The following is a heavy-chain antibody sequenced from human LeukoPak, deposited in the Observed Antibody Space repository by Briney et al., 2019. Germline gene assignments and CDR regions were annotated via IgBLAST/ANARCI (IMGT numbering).Heavy chain of an antibody. J-gene: IGHJ4*02. CDR3: ARGPQRSYYDDSGYNGIDY. CDR2: ISAYNGNT. CDR1: GYTFTSYG. D-gene: IGHD3-22*01. Sequence: ASVKVSCKASGYTFTSYGISWVRQAPGQGLEWMGWISAYNGNTNYAQKLQGRVTMTTDTSTSTAYMELRSLRSDDTAVYYCARGPQRSYYDDSGYNGIDYWGQGTLVIVSS. V-gene: IGHV1-18*01.